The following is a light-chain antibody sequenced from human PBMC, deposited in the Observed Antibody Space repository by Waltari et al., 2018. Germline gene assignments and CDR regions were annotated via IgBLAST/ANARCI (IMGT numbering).Light chain of an antibody. CDR2: DVS. J-gene: IGLJ1*01. Sequence: QSALTQPASVSGSPGPSITISCTGTSSDIGSFNYVPWYQQYPGKAPKLIIFDVSNRPSGISDRFSGSKSGNTASLTISGLQAEDEADYICTSYTTTDTLYVFGTGTQVTVL. CDR1: SSDIGSFNY. V-gene: IGLV2-14*03. CDR3: TSYTTTDTLYV.